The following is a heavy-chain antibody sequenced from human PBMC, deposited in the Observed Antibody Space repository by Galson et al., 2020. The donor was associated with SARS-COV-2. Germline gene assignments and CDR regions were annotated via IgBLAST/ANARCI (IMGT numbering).Heavy chain of an antibody. CDR3: ARETDDYTSSWYDY. Sequence: QLGESLKISCRASGITFSSSAMPWVRQAPGKGLEWVAIISYDGTKRYNLDSVKGRFTISRDNSKNTLYLQMDSLTTEDTAVYYCARETDDYTSSWYDYWGQGPLVTVSS. J-gene: IGHJ4*02. CDR1: GITFSSSA. CDR2: ISYDGTKR. V-gene: IGHV3-30*04. D-gene: IGHD6-13*01.